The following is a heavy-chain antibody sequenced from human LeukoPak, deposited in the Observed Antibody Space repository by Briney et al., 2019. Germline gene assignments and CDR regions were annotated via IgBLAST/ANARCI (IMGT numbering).Heavy chain of an antibody. Sequence: PETPSPTLTVSGSTSSSLHFNLIGQPPGKGLEWIGYIYYSGITNYNPSLKSRVTISVDTSKNQFSLKLSSVTDAHTPVYYFASWGLGAVFDYWGGGNGDSVSS. CDR2: IYYSGIT. V-gene: IGHV4-59*01. D-gene: IGHD2-21*01. CDR1: GSTSSSLH. J-gene: IGHJ4*02. CDR3: ASWGLGAVFDY.